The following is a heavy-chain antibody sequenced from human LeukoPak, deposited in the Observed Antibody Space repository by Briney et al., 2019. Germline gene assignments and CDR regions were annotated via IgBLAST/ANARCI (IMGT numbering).Heavy chain of an antibody. CDR2: ISGSGGST. CDR3: AKVTVTMAATGDY. D-gene: IGHD2-15*01. V-gene: IGHV3-23*01. J-gene: IGHJ4*02. Sequence: GGSLRLSCVVSGFILNNYEMSWVRQAPGKGLEWGSAISGSGGSTYYADSVKGRFNISRDNSKNTLYLQMNSLRVEATAIYYCAKVTVTMAATGDYWGQGTLVTVSS. CDR1: GFILNNYE.